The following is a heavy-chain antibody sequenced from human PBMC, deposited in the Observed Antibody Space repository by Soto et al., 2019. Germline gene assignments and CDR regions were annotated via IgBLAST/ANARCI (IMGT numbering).Heavy chain of an antibody. CDR3: AKEGDNLYYYDY. Sequence: QVQLVESGGGMVQPGRSLRLSCAASGFSFSNYGMHWVRQAPGKGLEWVAVISFDGNSKYYADSVKGRFTISRDNSKNTLSLQMNSLRAEDTAVYHCAKEGDNLYYYDYWGQGTLVTVSS. CDR2: ISFDGNSK. V-gene: IGHV3-30*18. J-gene: IGHJ4*02. D-gene: IGHD2-2*02. CDR1: GFSFSNYG.